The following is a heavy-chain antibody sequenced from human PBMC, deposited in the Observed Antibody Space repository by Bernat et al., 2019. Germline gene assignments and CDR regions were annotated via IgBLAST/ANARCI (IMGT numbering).Heavy chain of an antibody. V-gene: IGHV3-49*04. J-gene: IGHJ4*02. CDR1: GSGFTFGDYA. D-gene: IGHD6-19*01. Sequence: EVQLLESGGGLGQPGQSLRLSCTASGSGFTFGDYAMSWVRQAPGKGLEWVGFIRRKAYGGTTEYAASVRGRFSISRDDSKSIAYLQMNSLKTEDTAVYYCTRAVSSGWYGVIDYWGQGTLVTVSS. CDR3: TRAVSSGWYGVIDY. CDR2: IRRKAYGGTT.